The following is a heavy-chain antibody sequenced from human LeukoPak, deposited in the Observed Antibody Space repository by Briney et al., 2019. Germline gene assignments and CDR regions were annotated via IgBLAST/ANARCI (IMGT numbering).Heavy chain of an antibody. CDR1: GFTFSNAW. J-gene: IGHJ3*02. D-gene: IGHD3-22*01. CDR2: IKSKTDGGTT. Sequence: GGSLRLSCAASGFTFSNAWMSWVRQAPGKGLEWVGRIKSKTDGGTTDYAAPVKGRFTISRDDSKNTLYLQMNSLKTENTAVYYCTTVTYYYDSSGYPYAFDIWGQGTMVTVSP. V-gene: IGHV3-15*01. CDR3: TTVTYYYDSSGYPYAFDI.